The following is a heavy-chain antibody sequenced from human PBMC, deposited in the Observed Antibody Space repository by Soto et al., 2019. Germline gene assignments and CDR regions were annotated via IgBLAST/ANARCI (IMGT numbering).Heavy chain of an antibody. D-gene: IGHD2-8*01. V-gene: IGHV3-23*01. CDR3: AKSNGDDWDHYYFDY. J-gene: IGHJ4*02. Sequence: EVHLWESGGGLVQPGGSLRLSCAASGLTFSAFSMSWVRQVPGKGLEWVSGISGLGGSTYYTDSVRGRFTISRDNSKRMLFLQLNSLRAEDTAIYYCAKSNGDDWDHYYFDYWGQGTVLSVSS. CDR1: GLTFSAFS. CDR2: ISGLGGST.